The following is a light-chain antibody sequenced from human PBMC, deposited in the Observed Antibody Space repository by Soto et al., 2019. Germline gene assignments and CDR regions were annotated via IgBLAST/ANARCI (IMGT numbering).Light chain of an antibody. V-gene: IGKV3-20*01. CDR3: QQYSDSPPT. CDR2: GAS. Sequence: EIVLTQSPGTLSLSPGERATLSCRASQSVTSNYLAWYRQKPGQAPRLLFFGASIRATGIPDRFSGSGSGTDFTLTIDRLEPEDFAMYYCQQYSDSPPTFGQGTKVDIK. CDR1: QSVTSNY. J-gene: IGKJ1*01.